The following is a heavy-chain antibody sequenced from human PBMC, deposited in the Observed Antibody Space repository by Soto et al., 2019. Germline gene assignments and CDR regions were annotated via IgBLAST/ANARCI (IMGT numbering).Heavy chain of an antibody. CDR2: IKSKTDGGTT. D-gene: IGHD3-16*01. CDR1: GFTFSNAW. Sequence: EVQLVESGGGLVKPGGSLRLSCAASGFTFSNAWMNWVRQAPGKGLEWVGRIKSKTDGGTTDYAAPVKGRFTISREDSKNTLYLQMSSLKTEDTAVYYCTTDRFGVRYYYYGMDVWGQGTTVTVSS. V-gene: IGHV3-15*07. J-gene: IGHJ6*02. CDR3: TTDRFGVRYYYYGMDV.